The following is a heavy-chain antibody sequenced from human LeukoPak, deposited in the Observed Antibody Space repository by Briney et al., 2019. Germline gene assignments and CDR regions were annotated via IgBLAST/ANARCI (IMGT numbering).Heavy chain of an antibody. CDR2: MNPNSGNT. CDR3: ARFSPYYDFWSGYSMYYFDY. CDR1: GYTFTSYD. Sequence: ASVKVSCKASGYTFTSYDINWVRQATGQGLEWMGWMNPNSGNTGYAQKFQGRVTITRNTSISTAYTELSSLRSEDTAVYYCARFSPYYDFWSGYSMYYFDYWGQGTLVTVSS. V-gene: IGHV1-8*03. D-gene: IGHD3-3*01. J-gene: IGHJ4*02.